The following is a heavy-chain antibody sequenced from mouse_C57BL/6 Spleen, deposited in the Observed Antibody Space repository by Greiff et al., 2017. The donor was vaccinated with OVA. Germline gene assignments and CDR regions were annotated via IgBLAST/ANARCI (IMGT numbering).Heavy chain of an antibody. Sequence: EVQRVESGPELVKPGASVKISCKASGYSFTGYYMNWVKQSPEKSLEWIGEINPSTGGTTYNQKFKAKATLTVDKSSSTAYMQLKSLTSEDSAVYYCARRIYDGYYGYFDVWGTGTTVTVSS. J-gene: IGHJ1*03. CDR1: GYSFTGYY. CDR3: ARRIYDGYYGYFDV. D-gene: IGHD2-3*01. CDR2: INPSTGGT. V-gene: IGHV1-42*01.